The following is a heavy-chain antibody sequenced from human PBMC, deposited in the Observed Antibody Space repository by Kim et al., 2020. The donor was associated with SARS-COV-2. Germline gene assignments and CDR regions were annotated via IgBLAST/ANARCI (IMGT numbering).Heavy chain of an antibody. V-gene: IGHV3-64*01. CDR1: GFTFSSYA. CDR2: ISSNGGST. Sequence: GGSLRLSCAASGFTFSSYAMHWVRQAPGKGLEYVSAISSNGGSTYYANSVKGRFTISRDNSKNTLYLQMGSLRAEDMAVYYCARGPECSGGSCYSGYYYGMDVWGQGTTVTVSS. D-gene: IGHD2-15*01. J-gene: IGHJ6*02. CDR3: ARGPECSGGSCYSGYYYGMDV.